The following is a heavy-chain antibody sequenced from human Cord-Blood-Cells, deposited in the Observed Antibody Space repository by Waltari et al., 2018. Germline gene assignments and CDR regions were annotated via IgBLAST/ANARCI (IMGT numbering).Heavy chain of an antibody. V-gene: IGHV5-51*01. Sequence: EVQLAQSGAEVKKPGESLKISCKGSGYSFTSYWIGWVRQMPGKGLEWMGIIYPGDSDTRSNPSFQGKVTIPADKSLTTAYLPGRSLKASDTAMYYCARPGSSGYYSDYWGQGTLVTVSS. CDR1: GYSFTSYW. CDR3: ARPGSSGYYSDY. CDR2: IYPGDSDT. D-gene: IGHD3-22*01. J-gene: IGHJ4*02.